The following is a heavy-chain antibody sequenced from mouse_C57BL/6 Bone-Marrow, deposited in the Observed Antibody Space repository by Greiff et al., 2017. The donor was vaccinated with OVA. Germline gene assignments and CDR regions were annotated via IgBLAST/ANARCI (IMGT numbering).Heavy chain of an antibody. CDR1: GFTFSDYY. V-gene: IGHV5-12*01. J-gene: IGHJ4*01. CDR2: ISNGGGST. CDR3: ARHEDYAMDY. Sequence: DVKLVESGGGLVQPGGSLKLSCAASGFTFSDYYMYWVRQTPEKRLEWVAYISNGGGSTYYPDTVKGRFTISRDNAKNTLYRQMSRLKSEDTAMYYCARHEDYAMDYWGQGTSVTVSS.